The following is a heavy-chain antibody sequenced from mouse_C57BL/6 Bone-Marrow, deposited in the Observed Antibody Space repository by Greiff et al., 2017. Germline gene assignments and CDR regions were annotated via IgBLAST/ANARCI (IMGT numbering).Heavy chain of an antibody. Sequence: EVQLVESGGGLVQPGGSLKLSCAASGFTFSDYYMYWVRQTPEQRLEWVAYISSGGGSTYYPDTVKGRFTISRDTAKNTLYLQRSRLKSENTAMYYCARHCERYYCSRGGFAYWGQGTLGTVSA. J-gene: IGHJ3*01. V-gene: IGHV5-12*01. CDR1: GFTFSDYY. CDR2: ISSGGGST. CDR3: ARHCERYYCSRGGFAY. D-gene: IGHD1-1*01.